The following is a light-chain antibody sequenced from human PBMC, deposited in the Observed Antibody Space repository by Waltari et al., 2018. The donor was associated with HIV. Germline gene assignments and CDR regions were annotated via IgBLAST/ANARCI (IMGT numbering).Light chain of an antibody. CDR1: SSNICNTY. CDR3: GTWDSTLSAYV. J-gene: IGLJ1*01. V-gene: IGLV1-51*01. Sequence: QSVLTQPPSVSAAPRPQVTISCSGNSSNICNTYVSWYQQLPGAAPKLLIYDNYKRPSGIPDRFSGSKSGTSATLDITGLQTGDEADFYCGTWDSTLSAYVFGTGTKVTVL. CDR2: DNY.